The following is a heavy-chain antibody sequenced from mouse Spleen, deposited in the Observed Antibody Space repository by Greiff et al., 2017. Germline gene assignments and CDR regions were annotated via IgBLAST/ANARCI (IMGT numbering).Heavy chain of an antibody. D-gene: IGHD1-1*01. Sequence: QVQLQQPGAELVKPGASVKLSCKASGYTFTSYWMHWVKQRPGQGLEWIGMIHPNSGSTNYNEKFKSKATLTVDKSSSTAYMQLSSLTSEDSAVYYCVLLRGYAMDDWGQGTSVTVSS. J-gene: IGHJ4*01. CDR1: GYTFTSYW. CDR2: IHPNSGST. CDR3: VLLRGYAMDD. V-gene: IGHV1-64*01.